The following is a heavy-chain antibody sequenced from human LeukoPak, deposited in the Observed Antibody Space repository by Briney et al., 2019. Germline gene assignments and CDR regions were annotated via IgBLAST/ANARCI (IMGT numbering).Heavy chain of an antibody. D-gene: IGHD6-19*01. Sequence: GGSLRLSCAASGFTVSSNYINWVRQAPGKGLEWVSVLYSGGSTYYADSVKGRFTISRDNSKNTLYLQMNSLRAEDTAVYYCARTAYSSGWQFYYYYYMDVWGKGTTVTISS. CDR3: ARTAYSSGWQFYYYYYMDV. CDR1: GFTVSSNY. V-gene: IGHV3-53*01. CDR2: LYSGGST. J-gene: IGHJ6*03.